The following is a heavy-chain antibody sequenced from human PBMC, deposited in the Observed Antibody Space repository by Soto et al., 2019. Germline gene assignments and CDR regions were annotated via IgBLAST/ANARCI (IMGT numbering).Heavy chain of an antibody. D-gene: IGHD3-9*01. CDR2: TYHSGNP. J-gene: IGHJ4*02. CDR1: GDTISTGGYS. V-gene: IGHV4-30-2*01. Sequence: SETLSLTCGVSGDTISTGGYSWAWIRQPPGKALEWIGHTYHSGNPYYNPSLKSRVTISLDTPKNQFSLKLSSVTAADTAVYYCARHPGYYDILTGYTTYYFDYWGQGILVTVSS. CDR3: ARHPGYYDILTGYTTYYFDY.